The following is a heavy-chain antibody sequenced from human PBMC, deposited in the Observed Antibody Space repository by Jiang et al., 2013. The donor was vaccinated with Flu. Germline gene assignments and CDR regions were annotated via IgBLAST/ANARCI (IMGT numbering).Heavy chain of an antibody. Sequence: GAEVKKPGSSVKVSCKASGGTFSSYAISWVRQAPGQGLERMGRIIPTLGIANYVQKFQGRVTITADMSTSTVYMELSSLRSEDTAVYYCASSASGDGLDVLDKGTTVTVFS. CDR1: GGTFSSYA. CDR3: ASSASGDGLDV. CDR2: IIPTLGIA. V-gene: IGHV1-69*04. J-gene: IGHJ6*04.